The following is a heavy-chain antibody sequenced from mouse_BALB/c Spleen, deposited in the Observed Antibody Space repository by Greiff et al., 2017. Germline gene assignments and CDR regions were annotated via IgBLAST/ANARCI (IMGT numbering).Heavy chain of an antibody. CDR1: GFTFNTYA. D-gene: IGHD1-2*01. CDR2: IRSKSNNYAT. V-gene: IGHV10-1*02. Sequence: DVMLVESGGGLVQPKGSLKLSCAASGFTFNTYAMNWVRQAPGKGLEWVARIRSKSNNYATYYADSVKDRFTISRDDSQSMLYLQMNNLKTEDTAMYYCVRLRPFAYWGQGTLVTVSA. J-gene: IGHJ3*01. CDR3: VRLRPFAY.